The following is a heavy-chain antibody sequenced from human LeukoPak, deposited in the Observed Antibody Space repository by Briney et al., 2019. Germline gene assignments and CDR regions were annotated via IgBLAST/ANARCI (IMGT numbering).Heavy chain of an antibody. D-gene: IGHD5-18*01. CDR3: ARVRSGYSHENYFDY. Sequence: GGSLRLSCAASGFTFSNYEMNWVCQAPGKGLEWVSYISGSGSTIYYADSVKGRFTIPRDNAKDSLYLQMNSLRAEDTAVYYCARVRSGYSHENYFDYWGQGTLVTVSS. CDR2: ISGSGSTI. V-gene: IGHV3-48*03. J-gene: IGHJ4*02. CDR1: GFTFSNYE.